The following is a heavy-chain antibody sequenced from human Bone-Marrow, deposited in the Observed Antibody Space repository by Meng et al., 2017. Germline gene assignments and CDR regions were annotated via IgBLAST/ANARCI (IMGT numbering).Heavy chain of an antibody. V-gene: IGHV4-31*03. CDR3: ANHYGDSSVWYLDL. CDR2: IYYSGST. J-gene: IGHJ2*01. CDR1: GGPISSGNDY. Sequence: QVLPQESGPGLVKASQTLSLTGTVSGGPISSGNDYWSWIRQHPGMGLDYIGYIYYSGSTYYNPALKSRVITSVDTSKNQFSLRLNSVTAVDTAVYYDANHYGDSSVWYLDLWGRGTLVTVSS. D-gene: IGHD4-17*01.